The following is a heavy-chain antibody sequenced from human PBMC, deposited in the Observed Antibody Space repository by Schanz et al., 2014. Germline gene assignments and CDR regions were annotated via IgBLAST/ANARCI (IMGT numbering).Heavy chain of an antibody. V-gene: IGHV3-21*01. J-gene: IGHJ4*02. CDR3: VRDSFFAFDY. Sequence: EVQLMESGGGLVKPGGSLRLSCAASGFTFSSYAMGWVRQARGKGLEWVSYVSRSTPDIYYADSVKGRFTMSRDNAKNSVFLQMNSLRAEDTAVYYCVRDSFFAFDYWGQGTLVTVSS. D-gene: IGHD3-3*01. CDR2: VSRSTPDI. CDR1: GFTFSSYA.